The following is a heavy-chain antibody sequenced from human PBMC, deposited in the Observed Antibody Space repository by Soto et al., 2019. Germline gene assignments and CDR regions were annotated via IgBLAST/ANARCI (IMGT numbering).Heavy chain of an antibody. Sequence: PGGSLRLSCAASGFTFSDYGMSWVRQAPGKGLEWVSAISGSGSTYSADSAKGRFTVSRDNSKNTLYLQMSSLRPEDTAVYYCAREPLGEAVAGRPIFLSEFDYWGQGTLVTVSS. J-gene: IGHJ4*02. CDR3: AREPLGEAVAGRPIFLSEFDY. CDR2: ISGSGST. V-gene: IGHV3-23*01. CDR1: GFTFSDYG. D-gene: IGHD6-6*01.